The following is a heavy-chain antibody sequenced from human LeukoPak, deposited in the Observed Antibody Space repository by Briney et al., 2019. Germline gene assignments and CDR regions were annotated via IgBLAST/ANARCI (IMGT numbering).Heavy chain of an antibody. CDR2: INPNSGGT. CDR1: GYTFTGYY. V-gene: IGHV1-2*02. Sequence: ASVKVSCKASGYTFTGYYMHWVRQAPGQGLEWMGWINPNSGGTNYAQKFQGRVTMTRDTSITTAYMELSRLSSDDTAVYYCARAAAGDSRGYSRVWGQGTLVTVSS. CDR3: ARAAAGDSRGYSRV. D-gene: IGHD3-22*01. J-gene: IGHJ4*02.